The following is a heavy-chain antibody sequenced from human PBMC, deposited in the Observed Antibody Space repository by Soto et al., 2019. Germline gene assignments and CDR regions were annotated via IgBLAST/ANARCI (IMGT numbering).Heavy chain of an antibody. V-gene: IGHV1-46*01. D-gene: IGHD5-18*01. Sequence: XSVKVSCKASGYPFTDYYIHWVRQAPGQGLEWMGSINPSGGGTTYVEKFQCRVTMTRDTSTSTVYMELRSLRAEDTAVYYCARGWLWEGWFDQWGQGTLVTVSS. CDR1: GYPFTDYY. CDR2: INPSGGGT. J-gene: IGHJ5*02. CDR3: ARGWLWEGWFDQ.